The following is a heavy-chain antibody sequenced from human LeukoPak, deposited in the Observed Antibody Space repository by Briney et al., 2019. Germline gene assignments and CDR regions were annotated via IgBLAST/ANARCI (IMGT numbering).Heavy chain of an antibody. D-gene: IGHD3-3*01. V-gene: IGHV3-23*01. Sequence: GGSLRLSCAASGFTFSSYAMSWVRQAPGKGLEWVSAISGSGGSTYYADSVKGRFTISRDNSKNTLYLQMNSLRAEDTAVYYCAKDFTIFGVVPNHYFDYWGQGTLVTVSS. J-gene: IGHJ4*02. CDR3: AKDFTIFGVVPNHYFDY. CDR2: ISGSGGST. CDR1: GFTFSSYA.